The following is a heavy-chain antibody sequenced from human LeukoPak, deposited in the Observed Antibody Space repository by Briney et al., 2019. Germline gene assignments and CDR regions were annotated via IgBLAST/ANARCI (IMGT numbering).Heavy chain of an antibody. CDR1: GYTFTTYF. Sequence: ASVKVSCKASGYTFTTYFIHWVRQAPGQGLEWMGIINPTGGSTTYAQKFQGRVTMTRDTSTSTVFMELNSLRSEDTAVYYCALYSSTWYWGQGTLVTVSS. V-gene: IGHV1-46*01. CDR3: ALYSSTWY. CDR2: INPTGGST. J-gene: IGHJ4*02. D-gene: IGHD6-13*01.